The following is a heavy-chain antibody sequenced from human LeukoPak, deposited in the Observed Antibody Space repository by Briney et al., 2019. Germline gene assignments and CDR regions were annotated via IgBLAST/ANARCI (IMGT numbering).Heavy chain of an antibody. J-gene: IGHJ4*02. Sequence: GGSLRLSCAASGFIFSSHAMTWVRQAPGKGLEWVSGISSSGGSPNYADSVTGRFTISRDNSKNTLYLQMNSLRAEDTAVYYCAKAVVGAYFFDYWGQGTLVTVSS. V-gene: IGHV3-23*01. CDR2: ISSSGGSP. D-gene: IGHD1-26*01. CDR1: GFIFSSHA. CDR3: AKAVVGAYFFDY.